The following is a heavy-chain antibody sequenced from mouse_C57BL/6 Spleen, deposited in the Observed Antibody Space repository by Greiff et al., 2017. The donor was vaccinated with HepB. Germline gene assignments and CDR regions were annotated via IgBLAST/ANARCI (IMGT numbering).Heavy chain of an antibody. CDR2: IYPGSGST. CDR1: GYTFTSYW. CDR3: ARWGFHYYAMDY. Sequence: QVQLKQPGAELVKPGASVKMSCKASGYTFTSYWITWVKQRPGQGLEWIGDIYPGSGSTNYNEKFKSKATLTVDTSSSTAYMQLSSLTSEDSAVYYCARWGFHYYAMDYWGQGTSVTVSS. V-gene: IGHV1-55*01. J-gene: IGHJ4*01.